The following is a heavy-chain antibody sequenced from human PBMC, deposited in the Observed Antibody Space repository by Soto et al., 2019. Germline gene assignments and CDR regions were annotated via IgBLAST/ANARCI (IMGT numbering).Heavy chain of an antibody. CDR3: AKGNTSGWYFFDY. CDR2: ISGTGRST. J-gene: IGHJ4*02. Sequence: EVQLWESGGGLVQPGGSLRLSCEASGFTFINCAMSWVRQAPGKGLEWVSGISGTGRSTFYAASVEGRFTISRDNSKNTVYLQMNSLRAEDTAVYYCAKGNTSGWYFFDYWGQGTLVTVSS. V-gene: IGHV3-23*01. D-gene: IGHD6-19*01. CDR1: GFTFINCA.